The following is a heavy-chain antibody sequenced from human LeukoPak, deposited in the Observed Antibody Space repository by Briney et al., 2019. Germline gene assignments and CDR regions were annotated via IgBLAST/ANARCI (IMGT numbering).Heavy chain of an antibody. CDR3: AREWNYYAFEI. CDR2: INHSGST. Sequence: PSETLSLTCAVYGGSFSDNYWSWIRQSPGKGLEWIGEINHSGSTNYNPSLKSRVTISVDTSKNQFSLKLSSVTAADTAVYYCAREWNYYAFEIWGQGTMVSVSS. V-gene: IGHV4-34*01. J-gene: IGHJ3*02. D-gene: IGHD1-7*01. CDR1: GGSFSDNY.